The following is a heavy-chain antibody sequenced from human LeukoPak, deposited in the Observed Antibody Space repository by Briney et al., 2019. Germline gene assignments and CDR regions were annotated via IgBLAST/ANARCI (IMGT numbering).Heavy chain of an antibody. CDR3: ARYRRYYYDSSGYSRAFDI. D-gene: IGHD3-22*01. V-gene: IGHV1-18*01. J-gene: IGHJ3*02. CDR1: GYAFTSYG. Sequence: ASVKVSCKASGYAFTSYGISWVRQAPGQGLEWMGWISAYNGNTNYAQKLQGRVTMTTDTSTGTAYMELRSLRSDDTAVYYCARYRRYYYDSSGYSRAFDIWGQGTMVTVPS. CDR2: ISAYNGNT.